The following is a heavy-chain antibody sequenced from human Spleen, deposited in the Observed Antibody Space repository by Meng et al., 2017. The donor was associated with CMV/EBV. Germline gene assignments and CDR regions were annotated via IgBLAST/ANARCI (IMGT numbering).Heavy chain of an antibody. V-gene: IGHV4-38-2*02. CDR1: GYSISSGYN. CDR2: IHHSGST. J-gene: IGHJ2*01. Sequence: GSLRLSCTVSGYSISSGYNWAWIRQPPGKGLEWLASIHHSGSTYYNPSRNTRVTISVVTAKNQFSLKLRSVTAADTALYYCARQDFHDHWTGYYSGWYFDFWGRGTLVTVSS. D-gene: IGHD3/OR15-3a*01. CDR3: ARQDFHDHWTGYYSGWYFDF.